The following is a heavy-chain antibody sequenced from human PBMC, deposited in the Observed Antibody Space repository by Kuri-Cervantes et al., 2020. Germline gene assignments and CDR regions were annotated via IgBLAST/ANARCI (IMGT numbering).Heavy chain of an antibody. D-gene: IGHD1-26*01. CDR2: INPNSGGT. CDR1: GYTFTGYY. V-gene: IGHV1-2*02. J-gene: IGHJ4*02. Sequence: ASVKVSCKASGYTFTGYYMHWVRQAPGQGLEWMGWINPNSGGTNYAQKFQGRVTMTRDTSISTAYMELRSLRSDDTAVYYCARGARWWGGSYYFDYWGQGTLVTVSS. CDR3: ARGARWWGGSYYFDY.